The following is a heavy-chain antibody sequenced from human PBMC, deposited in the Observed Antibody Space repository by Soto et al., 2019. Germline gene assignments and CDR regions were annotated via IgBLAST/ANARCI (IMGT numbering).Heavy chain of an antibody. V-gene: IGHV4-31*03. J-gene: IGHJ4*02. CDR3: ARGRKGFSGYYYVALVDY. CDR2: IYYSGST. D-gene: IGHD3-22*01. Sequence: QVQLQESGPGLVKPSQTLSLTCTVSGGSISSGGYYWSWIRQHPGKGLEWIGYIYYSGSTYYNPSLKSRVTISVDTSKNQFSLKLSSVTAADTAVYYCARGRKGFSGYYYVALVDYWGQGTLVTVSS. CDR1: GGSISSGGYY.